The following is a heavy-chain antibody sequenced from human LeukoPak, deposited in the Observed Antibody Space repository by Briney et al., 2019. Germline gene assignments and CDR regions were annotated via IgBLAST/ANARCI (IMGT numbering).Heavy chain of an antibody. Sequence: PSETLSLTCTVSGGSISSYYWSWLRQPPGKGLVGIGYIYYSGSTNYNPSLKSRVTISVDTSKNQFSLKLSSVTAADTAVYYCARLAASITIFGVVKPRTGMDVWGQGTTVTVS. D-gene: IGHD3-3*01. CDR2: IYYSGST. J-gene: IGHJ6*02. V-gene: IGHV4-59*08. CDR3: ARLAASITIFGVVKPRTGMDV. CDR1: GGSISSYY.